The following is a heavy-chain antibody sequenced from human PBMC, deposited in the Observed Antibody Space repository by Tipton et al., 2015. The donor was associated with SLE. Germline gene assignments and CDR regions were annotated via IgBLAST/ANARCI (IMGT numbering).Heavy chain of an antibody. Sequence: LRLSCAVYGGSFSGYYWSWIRQPPGKGLEWIGEINHSGGTNYNPSLKSRVTISVDTSKNQFSLKLSSVTAADTAVYYCARAPGREGEYYYYYYMDVWGKGTTVTVSS. CDR3: ARAPGREGEYYYYYYMDV. CDR2: INHSGGT. D-gene: IGHD3-10*01. CDR1: GGSFSGYY. J-gene: IGHJ6*03. V-gene: IGHV4-34*01.